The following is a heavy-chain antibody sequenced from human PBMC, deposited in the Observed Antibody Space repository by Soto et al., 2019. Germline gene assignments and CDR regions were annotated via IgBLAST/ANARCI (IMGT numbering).Heavy chain of an antibody. CDR1: GGSISSGSFY. Sequence: QVQLQESGPGLVKPSQPLSLTCTVSGGSISSGSFYWTWIRQHPGKGLEFIGYIYYSGDTYYNPSLRSLVIISLDTSKNQFSLRLNSVTAADTAVYYCAREWSGGRRDGNPDKYYGMDVWGQGTKVTVSS. D-gene: IGHD2-15*01. CDR2: IYYSGDT. J-gene: IGHJ6*02. CDR3: AREWSGGRRDGNPDKYYGMDV. V-gene: IGHV4-31*01.